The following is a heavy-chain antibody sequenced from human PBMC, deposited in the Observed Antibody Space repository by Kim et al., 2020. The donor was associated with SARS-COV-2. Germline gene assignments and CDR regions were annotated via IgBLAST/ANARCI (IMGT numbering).Heavy chain of an antibody. V-gene: IGHV5-10-1*01. D-gene: IGHD2-21*01. CDR3: ARGLVEAPYYFDY. Sequence: YSPSFQGHVTISADKSISTAYLQWSSLKASDTAMYYCARGLVEAPYYFDYWGQGTLVTVSS. J-gene: IGHJ4*02.